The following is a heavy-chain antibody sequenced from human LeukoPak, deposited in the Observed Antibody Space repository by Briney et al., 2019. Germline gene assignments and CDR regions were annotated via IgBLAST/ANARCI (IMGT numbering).Heavy chain of an antibody. CDR3: ARDLRGYYYYYMDV. CDR1: GYTFTSYD. D-gene: IGHD1-26*01. Sequence: ASVKVSCKASGYTFTSYDINWVRQAPGQGLEWMGWITAYNGNTNYAQKLQGRVSMTTDTSTSTAYMELRSLRSDDTAVYYCARDLRGYYYYYMDVWGKGTTVTVSS. CDR2: ITAYNGNT. J-gene: IGHJ6*03. V-gene: IGHV1-18*01.